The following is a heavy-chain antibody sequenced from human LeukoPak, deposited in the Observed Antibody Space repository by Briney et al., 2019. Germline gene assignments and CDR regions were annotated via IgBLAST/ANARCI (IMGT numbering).Heavy chain of an antibody. J-gene: IGHJ5*02. Sequence: ASVKVSCKASGYTFTGYYMHWVRQVPGQGLEWMGWINPNSGGTNYAQKFQGRVTMTRDTSISTAYMELSRLRSDDTAVYYCATYYYGSGSYYRFDPWGQGTLVTVSS. V-gene: IGHV1-2*02. CDR3: ATYYYGSGSYYRFDP. CDR1: GYTFTGYY. CDR2: INPNSGGT. D-gene: IGHD3-10*01.